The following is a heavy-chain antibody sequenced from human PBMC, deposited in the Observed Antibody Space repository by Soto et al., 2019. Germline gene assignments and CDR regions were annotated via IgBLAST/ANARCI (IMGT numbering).Heavy chain of an antibody. V-gene: IGHV4-30-2*01. CDR2: IYHSGST. CDR3: ARVSLGADFDY. Sequence: PSETLSLTCAVSGVPLSSGGYSWSWIRQPPGKGLEWIGYIYHSGSTYYNPSLKRRVTISVDRSKNQVSLKLSSVTAADTAVYYCARVSLGADFDYWGQGTLVTVSS. J-gene: IGHJ4*02. CDR1: GVPLSSGGYS.